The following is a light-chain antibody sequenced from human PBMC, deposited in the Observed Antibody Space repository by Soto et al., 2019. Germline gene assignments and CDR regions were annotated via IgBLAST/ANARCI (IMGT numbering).Light chain of an antibody. CDR1: QSVRSTS. V-gene: IGKV3-20*01. CDR2: GAS. J-gene: IGKJ4*01. Sequence: EIVMTQSPGTLSLSPGERATLSCGASQSVRSTSLAWYQQKPGQAPRLLSYGASSRATGIPDRFSGSGSGTDFTLTISRLEPEDFAVYYCQQYGTSPRTFGGGTKVEIK. CDR3: QQYGTSPRT.